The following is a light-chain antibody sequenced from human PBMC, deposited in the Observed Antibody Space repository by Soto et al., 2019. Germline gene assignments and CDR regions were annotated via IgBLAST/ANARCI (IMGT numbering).Light chain of an antibody. J-gene: IGKJ1*01. CDR2: GAS. CDR3: QQYAKAPLT. CDR1: QSVSSR. V-gene: IGKV3-20*01. Sequence: EIVMTQSPGTLSLSPGERATLSCRASQSVSSRLAWYQQKPGQAPRLLIYGASSRATGVPDRFSASGSGTDFTLTISRLEPEDFAVYYCQQYAKAPLTFGQGTKVDIK.